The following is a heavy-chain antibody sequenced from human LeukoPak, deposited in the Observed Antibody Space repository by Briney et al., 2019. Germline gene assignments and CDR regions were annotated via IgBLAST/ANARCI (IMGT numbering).Heavy chain of an antibody. D-gene: IGHD6-13*01. J-gene: IGHJ4*02. V-gene: IGHV4-59*01. CDR2: IYYSGST. CDR1: GGSISSYY. Sequence: NPSETLSLTCTVSGGSISSYYWSWIRQPPGKGLEWIGYIYYSGSTNYNPSLKSRVTISVDTSKNQFSLKLSSVTAADTAVYYCARAPWDEIAAAGDYWGQGTLVTVSS. CDR3: ARAPWDEIAAAGDY.